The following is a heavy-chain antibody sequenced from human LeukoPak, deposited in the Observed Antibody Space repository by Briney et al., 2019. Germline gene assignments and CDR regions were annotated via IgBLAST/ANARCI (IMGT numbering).Heavy chain of an antibody. CDR3: AKEGFDY. CDR1: GFTFSTYT. Sequence: PGGSLRLSCAASGFTFSTYTMSWVRKAPGKGLEWVSSISGSGGNTYYADYVKGRFTISRDNSKDTLYLQMNNLRAEDTAVYFCAKEGFDYWGQGTLVTVSS. J-gene: IGHJ4*02. CDR2: ISGSGGNT. V-gene: IGHV3-23*01.